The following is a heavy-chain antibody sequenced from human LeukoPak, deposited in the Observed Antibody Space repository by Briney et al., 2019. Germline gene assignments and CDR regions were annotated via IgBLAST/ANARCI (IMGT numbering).Heavy chain of an antibody. CDR1: GGTFSSYA. D-gene: IGHD4-17*01. CDR2: IIPIFGTA. J-gene: IGHJ4*02. V-gene: IGHV1-69*05. CDR3: ARVHTVLGYFDX. Sequence: ASVKVSCKASGGTFSSYAISWVRQAPGQGLEWMGGIIPIFGTANYAQKFQGRVTITTDESTSTAYMELSSLRSEDTAVYYCARVHTVLGYFDXXXXXXXVTXXS.